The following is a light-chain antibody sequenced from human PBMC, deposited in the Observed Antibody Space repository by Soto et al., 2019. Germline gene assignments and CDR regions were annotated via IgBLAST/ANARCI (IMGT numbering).Light chain of an antibody. Sequence: DIQMTQSPSSLSASVGDRVTITCREIQSIRSSLNWYQHKPGIAPQLLIYAASTLQSGVSSRFSGSGSGTDFTLTITSLQPEDFATYFCQQSYTTPYTFGQGTKVDIK. CDR2: AAS. V-gene: IGKV1-39*01. J-gene: IGKJ2*01. CDR3: QQSYTTPYT. CDR1: QSIRSS.